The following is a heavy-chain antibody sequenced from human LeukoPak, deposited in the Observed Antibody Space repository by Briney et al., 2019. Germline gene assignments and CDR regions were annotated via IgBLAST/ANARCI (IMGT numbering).Heavy chain of an antibody. J-gene: IGHJ4*02. CDR3: ARGQQSLAQDY. Sequence: GASVKVSFKASGYTFTGYYMHWVRQAPGQGLEWMGWINPNNGGTNYAQKFQGRVTMTRDTSISTAYMELSRLRSDDTAVYYCARGQQSLAQDYWGQGTLVTVSS. V-gene: IGHV1-2*02. D-gene: IGHD6-19*01. CDR1: GYTFTGYY. CDR2: INPNNGGT.